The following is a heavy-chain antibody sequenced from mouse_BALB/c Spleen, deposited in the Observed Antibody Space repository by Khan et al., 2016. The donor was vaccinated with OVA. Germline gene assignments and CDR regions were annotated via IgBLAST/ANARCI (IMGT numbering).Heavy chain of an antibody. V-gene: IGHV3-1*02. CDR2: IHYSGRT. CDR3: AGGCPTY. CDR1: GYSITSGYS. Sequence: EVKLLESGPDLVKPSQSLSLTCTVTGYSITSGYSWHWIRQFPGNKLEWMGYIHYSGRTRYYPSLKSRISNTRTPSKNQFLLQMNSETTADTATYFCAGGCPTYWGHGSWVTVAA. J-gene: IGHJ3*01.